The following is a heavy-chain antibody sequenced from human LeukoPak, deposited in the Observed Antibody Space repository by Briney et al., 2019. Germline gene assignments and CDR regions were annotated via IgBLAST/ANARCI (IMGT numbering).Heavy chain of an antibody. Sequence: GGSLRLSCAASSFTFSGYWMSWVRQAPGKGLEWVANINQGGSEKNYVDSVKGRFTISRDNAKNSLYLQMNSLRAEDTAVYFCARDSLGSGSYYDYWGQGTLVTVSS. CDR1: SFTFSGYW. CDR2: INQGGSEK. CDR3: ARDSLGSGSYYDY. V-gene: IGHV3-7*01. J-gene: IGHJ4*02. D-gene: IGHD3-10*01.